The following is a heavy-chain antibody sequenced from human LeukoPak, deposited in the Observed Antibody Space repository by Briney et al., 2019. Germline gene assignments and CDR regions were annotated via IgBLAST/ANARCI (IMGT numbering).Heavy chain of an antibody. V-gene: IGHV3-21*01. D-gene: IGHD5-18*01. J-gene: IGHJ4*02. CDR1: GFIFSDYS. Sequence: GGSLRLSCAASGFIFSDYSMNWVRQAPGKGLEWVSYISSTSSYIYYADSVKGRFTISRDNAKNSLYLQMNSLRADDTAVYYCARGLGLQLGSDYWGQGTLVTVSS. CDR3: ARGLGLQLGSDY. CDR2: ISSTSSYI.